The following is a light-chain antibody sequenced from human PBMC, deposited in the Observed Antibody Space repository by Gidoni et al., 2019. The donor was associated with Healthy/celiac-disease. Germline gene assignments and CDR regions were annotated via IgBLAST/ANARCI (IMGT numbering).Light chain of an antibody. CDR1: QSISSY. Sequence: DIQMTQSPSSLSASVGDRVTITCRASQSISSYLNWYQQNPGKAPKLLIYAASSWQSGVSSRCSGSGSGTDFTLTSSSLQPEDFATYYCQQSYSTLRTFGEGTKVEIK. CDR3: QQSYSTLRT. V-gene: IGKV1-39*01. CDR2: AAS. J-gene: IGKJ1*01.